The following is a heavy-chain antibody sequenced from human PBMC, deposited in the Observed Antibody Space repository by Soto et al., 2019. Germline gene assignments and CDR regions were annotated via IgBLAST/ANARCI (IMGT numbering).Heavy chain of an antibody. CDR2: MNPNSGNT. D-gene: IGHD3-3*01. J-gene: IGHJ6*02. CDR1: GYTFTSYD. V-gene: IGHV1-8*01. CDR3: ARGYLSDYDFWSGSLSGDYYGMDV. Sequence: ASVKVSCKASGYTFTSYDINWVRQATGQGLEWMGWMNPNSGNTGYAQKFQGRVTMTRNTYISTAYMELSSLRSEDTAVYYCARGYLSDYDFWSGSLSGDYYGMDVWGQGTTVTVSS.